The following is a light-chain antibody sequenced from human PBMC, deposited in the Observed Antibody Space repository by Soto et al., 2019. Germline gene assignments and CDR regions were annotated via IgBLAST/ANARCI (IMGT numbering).Light chain of an antibody. Sequence: QSALTQPPSASGSPGQSVTISCTGTSSDVGGYKFVSWYQQHPGKAPKLIIYEVSQRPSGVPDRFSASKSGDTASLTVSGLRAEDEALYYCCSYSSSSTFYVFGTGTKLTVL. CDR1: SSDVGGYKF. V-gene: IGLV2-8*01. CDR2: EVS. J-gene: IGLJ1*01. CDR3: CSYSSSSTFYV.